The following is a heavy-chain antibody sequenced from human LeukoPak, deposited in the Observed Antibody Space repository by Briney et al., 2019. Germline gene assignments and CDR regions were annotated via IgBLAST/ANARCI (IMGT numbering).Heavy chain of an antibody. CDR2: ISAYNGNT. Sequence: VASVRVSCKASGYTFTSYGISWVRQAPGQGLEWMGWISAYNGNTNYAQKLQGRVTMTTDTSTSTAYMELRSLRSDDTAVYYCARGGITGTWHYYYGMDVWGQGTTVTVSS. CDR1: GYTFTSYG. D-gene: IGHD1-7*01. CDR3: ARGGITGTWHYYYGMDV. V-gene: IGHV1-18*01. J-gene: IGHJ6*02.